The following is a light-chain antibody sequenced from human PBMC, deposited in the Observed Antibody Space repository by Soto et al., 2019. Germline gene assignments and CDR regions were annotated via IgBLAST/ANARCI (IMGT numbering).Light chain of an antibody. Sequence: DIVMTQSPLSLPVTPGEPASISCRSSQSLLHSNGYNYLDWYLQKPGQSPQLLIYLGSNRASGVPDRFSGSGSGTDFTLKISRVEAEDVGFYYCRQALQTPPFTFGPGTKVDIK. CDR1: QSLLHSNGYNY. J-gene: IGKJ3*01. CDR3: RQALQTPPFT. CDR2: LGS. V-gene: IGKV2-28*01.